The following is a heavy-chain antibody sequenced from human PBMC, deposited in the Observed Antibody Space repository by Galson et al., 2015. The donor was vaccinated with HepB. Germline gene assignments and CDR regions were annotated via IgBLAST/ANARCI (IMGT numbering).Heavy chain of an antibody. J-gene: IGHJ6*02. Sequence: ETLSLTCTVSGGSISGSSYFWGWIRQPPGKGLEWIGNIYHRGSTYYSPTLKSRVTISVDTSKNQFSLKMSSVTAADTAVYYCATSRTYGTDVWGQGTTVIVSS. V-gene: IGHV4-39*01. CDR3: ATSRTYGTDV. CDR1: GGSISGSSYF. CDR2: IYHRGST.